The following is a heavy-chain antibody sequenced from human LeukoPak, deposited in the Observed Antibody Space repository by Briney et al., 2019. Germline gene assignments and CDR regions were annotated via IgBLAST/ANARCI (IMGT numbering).Heavy chain of an antibody. CDR1: GFTFSSYA. CDR3: ARLGPSGCLDY. V-gene: IGHV3-30-3*01. CDR2: ISYDGSNK. J-gene: IGHJ4*02. Sequence: PGGSLRLSCAASGFTFSSYAMHWVRQAPGKGLEWVAVISYDGSNKYYADSEKGRFTISRDNSKNTLYLQMNSLRAEDTAVYYCARLGPSGCLDYWGQGTLVTVSS. D-gene: IGHD6-19*01.